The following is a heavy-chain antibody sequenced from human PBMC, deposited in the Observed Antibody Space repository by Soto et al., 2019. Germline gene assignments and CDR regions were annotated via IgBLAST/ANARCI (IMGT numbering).Heavy chain of an antibody. V-gene: IGHV3-23*01. D-gene: IGHD2-15*01. CDR3: AGALRRRYCSGGSCYFLYFDY. Sequence: VGSLRLSCAASGFTFSSYAMSWVRQAPGKGLEWVSAISGSGGSTYYADSVKGRFTISRDNSKNTLYLQMNSLRAEDTAVYYCAGALRRRYCSGGSCYFLYFDYCGQRTLVTVSS. J-gene: IGHJ4*02. CDR2: ISGSGGST. CDR1: GFTFSSYA.